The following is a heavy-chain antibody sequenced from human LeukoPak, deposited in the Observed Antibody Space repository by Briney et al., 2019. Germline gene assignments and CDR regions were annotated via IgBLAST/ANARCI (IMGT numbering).Heavy chain of an antibody. Sequence: GGSLRLSCAASGFTFSGYAVSWVRQAPGKGLEWVSGISGSGGSTSYADSVKGRFTFSRDNSKNTLFLQMNSLRAEDTAVYYCAKGYSSTWYVWDYWGQGTLVTVSS. V-gene: IGHV3-23*01. D-gene: IGHD6-13*01. CDR3: AKGYSSTWYVWDY. CDR2: ISGSGGST. CDR1: GFTFSGYA. J-gene: IGHJ4*02.